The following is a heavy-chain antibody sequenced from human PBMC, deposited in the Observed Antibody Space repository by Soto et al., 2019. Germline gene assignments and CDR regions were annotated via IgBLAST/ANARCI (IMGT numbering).Heavy chain of an antibody. V-gene: IGHV1-2*02. D-gene: IGHD1-26*01. Sequence: VSCKASGYTFTGYYMHWVRQAPGQGLEWMGWINPNSGGTNYAQKFQGRVTMTRDTSISTAYMELSRLRSDDTAVYYCARDVGGSYYQIDYWGQGTLVTVSS. CDR1: GYTFTGYY. CDR2: INPNSGGT. CDR3: ARDVGGSYYQIDY. J-gene: IGHJ4*02.